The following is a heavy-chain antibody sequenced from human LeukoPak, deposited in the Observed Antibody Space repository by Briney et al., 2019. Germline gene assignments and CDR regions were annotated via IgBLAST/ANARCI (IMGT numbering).Heavy chain of an antibody. V-gene: IGHV4-59*01. D-gene: IGHD3-3*01. Sequence: SETLSLTCTVSGGSISSYYWSWIRQPPGKGLEWIGYIYYSGSTHYNPSLKSRVTISVDTSKNQFSLKLSSVTAADTAVYYCARELRGYYFDYWGQGTLVTVSS. J-gene: IGHJ4*02. CDR2: IYYSGST. CDR1: GGSISSYY. CDR3: ARELRGYYFDY.